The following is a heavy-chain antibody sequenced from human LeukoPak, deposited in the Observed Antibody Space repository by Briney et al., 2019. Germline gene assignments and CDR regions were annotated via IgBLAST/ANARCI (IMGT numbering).Heavy chain of an antibody. Sequence: GGSLRLSCAASGFNFSTFTMNWVRQAPGKGLGWVSSITSSGSTIFYADSVKGRFTVSRDNAKNSLYLQVYSLTVEDTATYYCARLRTGRFSTSWFDYWGQGSLVTVSS. CDR3: ARLRTGRFSTSWFDY. D-gene: IGHD6-13*01. J-gene: IGHJ4*02. CDR1: GFNFSTFT. CDR2: ITSSGSTI. V-gene: IGHV3-48*04.